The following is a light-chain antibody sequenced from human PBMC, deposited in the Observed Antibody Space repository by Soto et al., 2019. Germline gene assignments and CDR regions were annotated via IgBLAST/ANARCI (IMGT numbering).Light chain of an antibody. J-gene: IGKJ4*01. Sequence: EVVMTQSPVTLSVSPGEGATLSCRASQSVISYFACYQQKPGQAPRLLISGASTRATDVPARFSSSGSGTEFTRTISCVQPEDFGVYYCHQYKKWAWLTFGGGTKVEI. CDR1: QSVISY. V-gene: IGKV3-15*01. CDR2: GAS. CDR3: HQYKKWAWLT.